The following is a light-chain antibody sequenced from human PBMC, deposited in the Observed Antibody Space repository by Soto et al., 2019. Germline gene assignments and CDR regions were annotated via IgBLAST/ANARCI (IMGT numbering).Light chain of an antibody. CDR3: LLDFRYFWA. J-gene: IGKJ1*01. CDR1: QSVSSNF. CDR2: GTS. V-gene: IGKV3-20*01. Sequence: IVLTQSPVTLSFSPGQRSTLSCMASQSVSSNFLAWYQQIPGQAPRLLIYGTSSRATGIPDRFSGSGSGTDFTLTISSLQPEDFATYYCLLDFRYFWAFGQGTKVDIK.